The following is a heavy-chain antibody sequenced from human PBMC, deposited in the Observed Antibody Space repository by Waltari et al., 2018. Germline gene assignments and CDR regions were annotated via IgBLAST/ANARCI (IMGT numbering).Heavy chain of an antibody. D-gene: IGHD3-3*01. CDR2: IYYSGST. V-gene: IGHV4-59*01. CDR3: ARGKDYDFWSGYYTEWFDP. CDR1: GGSISSYY. Sequence: QVQLQESGPGLVKPSETLSLTCTVSGGSISSYYWSWIRTPPGKGLEWIGYIYYSGSTNYNPSLKSRVTISVDTSKNQFSLKLSSVTAADTAVYYCARGKDYDFWSGYYTEWFDPWGQGTLVTVSS. J-gene: IGHJ5*02.